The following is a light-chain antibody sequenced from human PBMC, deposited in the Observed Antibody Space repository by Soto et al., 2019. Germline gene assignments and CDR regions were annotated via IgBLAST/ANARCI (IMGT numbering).Light chain of an antibody. CDR2: DAS. CDR1: QSVSSY. Sequence: EIVLTQSPATLSLSPGERATLSCRASQSVSSYLAWYQQKPGQAPRLLIYDASNRATGIPARFSGSGSGTDFTLTISSLEPEDFAVYYCQQFGISPPYTFGQGTRLEIK. J-gene: IGKJ2*01. CDR3: QQFGISPPYT. V-gene: IGKV3-11*01.